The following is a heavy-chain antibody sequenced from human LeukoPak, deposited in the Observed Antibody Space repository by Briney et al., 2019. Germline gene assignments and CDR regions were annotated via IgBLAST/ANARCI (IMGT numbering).Heavy chain of an antibody. D-gene: IGHD3-3*01. J-gene: IGHJ4*02. V-gene: IGHV1-24*01. CDR1: GYTLTELS. Sequence: ASVKVSCKVSGYTLTELSMHWVRQAPGKGLEWMGGFDPEDGETICAQKFQGRVTMTEDTSTDTAYMELSSLRSEDTAVYYCATEFKYYDFWSGYYRFDYWGQGTLVTVSS. CDR2: FDPEDGET. CDR3: ATEFKYYDFWSGYYRFDY.